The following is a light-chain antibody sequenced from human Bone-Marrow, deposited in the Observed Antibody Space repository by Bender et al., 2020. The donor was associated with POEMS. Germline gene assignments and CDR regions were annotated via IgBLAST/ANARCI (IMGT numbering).Light chain of an antibody. V-gene: IGLV3-1*01. CDR1: RLAAKS. J-gene: IGLJ1*01. CDR3: QAWDSRTALYV. Sequence: SDERAQTPSLSVSPGQTATITCFGDRLAAKSVSWYQQKPGQSPLMVIYQDIKRTSGIPERFSGSTSGNIATLTISGTQAMDETDYYCQAWDSRTALYVFGTGTKVTVL. CDR2: QDI.